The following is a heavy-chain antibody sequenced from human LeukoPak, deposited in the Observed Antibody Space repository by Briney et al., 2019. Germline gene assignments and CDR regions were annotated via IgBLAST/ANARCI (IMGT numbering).Heavy chain of an antibody. V-gene: IGHV1-8*01. CDR3: ARGPGLGYCSGGSCYWFDP. D-gene: IGHD2-15*01. CDR2: MNPHSGAT. CDR1: GYTFTSYD. Sequence: ASVKVSYKTSGYTFTSYDINCGRQATGHGLEWRGWMNPHSGATGYAQKFQGTVTMTRDTSTSTVYMELSSLRSEDTAVYYCARGPGLGYCSGGSCYWFDPWGQGTLVTVSS. J-gene: IGHJ5*02.